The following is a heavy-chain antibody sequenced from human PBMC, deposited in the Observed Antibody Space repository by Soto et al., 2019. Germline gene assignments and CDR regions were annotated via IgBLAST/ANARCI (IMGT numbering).Heavy chain of an antibody. CDR2: IIPIFGTA. V-gene: IGHV1-69*13. D-gene: IGHD3-10*01. Sequence: ASVKVSCKASGGTFSSYAISWVRQAPGQGLEWMGGIIPIFGTANYAQKFQGRVTITADESTSTAYMELSSLRSEDTAVYYCARGGHYYGSGSYPPVYYYGMDVWGQGTTVTVSS. CDR3: ARGGHYYGSGSYPPVYYYGMDV. CDR1: GGTFSSYA. J-gene: IGHJ6*02.